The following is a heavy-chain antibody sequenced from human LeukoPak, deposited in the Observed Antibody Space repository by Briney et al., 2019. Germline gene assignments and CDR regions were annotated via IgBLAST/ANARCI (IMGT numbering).Heavy chain of an antibody. Sequence: PSETLSLTCTVSGGSINSYWSWIRQPAGKGLEWIGRISGSGTITYNPALQSRLSISIDTSKNQFSLKLMSVTAADTAVYYCARPRLVGTVTPPWFDPWGQGTLVTVSS. CDR3: ARPRLVGTVTPPWFDP. D-gene: IGHD4-17*01. CDR2: ISGSGTI. CDR1: GGSINSY. J-gene: IGHJ5*02. V-gene: IGHV4-4*07.